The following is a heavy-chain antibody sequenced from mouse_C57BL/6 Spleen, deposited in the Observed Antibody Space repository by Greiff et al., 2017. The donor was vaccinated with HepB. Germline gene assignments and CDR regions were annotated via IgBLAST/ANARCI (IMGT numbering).Heavy chain of an antibody. CDR1: GYSFTGYY. CDR3: ARTQFAY. Sequence: EVQLVESGPELVKPGASVKISCKASGYSFTGYYMNWVKQSPEKSLEWIGEINPSTGGTTYNQKFKAKATLTVDKSSSTAYMQLKSLTSEDSAVYYCARTQFAYWGQGTLVTVSA. V-gene: IGHV1-42*01. CDR2: INPSTGGT. J-gene: IGHJ3*01.